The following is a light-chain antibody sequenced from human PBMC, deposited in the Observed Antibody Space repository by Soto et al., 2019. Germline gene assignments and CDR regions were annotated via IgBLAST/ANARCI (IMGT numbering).Light chain of an antibody. CDR1: SSNIGAGYD. CDR2: RNS. Sequence: QAVVTQPPSASGAPGQRVTISCTGSSSNIGAGYDVHWYQQLPGTAPKLLIYRNSNRPSGVPDRFPGSKSGTSASLAITGLQAEDEADYYCQSYDSSLSGSVFGGGTKLTVL. CDR3: QSYDSSLSGSV. V-gene: IGLV1-40*01. J-gene: IGLJ3*02.